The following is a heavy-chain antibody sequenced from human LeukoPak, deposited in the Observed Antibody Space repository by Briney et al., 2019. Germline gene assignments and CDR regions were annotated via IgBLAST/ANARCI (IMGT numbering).Heavy chain of an antibody. Sequence: AGGSLRLSCAASGFTFSDYYMSWIRQAPGKGLEWVSYIGRSGTTIHYADSVKGRFTISWDNAKKSVYLQMNSLRAEDTAVYYCARSGKIYFDWLLDYWGQGTLVTVSS. V-gene: IGHV3-11*04. J-gene: IGHJ4*02. D-gene: IGHD3-9*01. CDR3: ARSGKIYFDWLLDY. CDR2: IGRSGTTI. CDR1: GFTFSDYY.